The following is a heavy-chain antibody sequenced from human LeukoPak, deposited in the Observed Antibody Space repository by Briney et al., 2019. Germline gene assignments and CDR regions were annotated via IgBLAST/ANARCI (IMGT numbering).Heavy chain of an antibody. J-gene: IGHJ4*02. V-gene: IGHV1-69*05. Sequence: ASVKVSCKASGGTFISYAISWVRQAPGQGREWMGRIIPIFGTANYAQKFQGRVTITTDESTSTAYMELSSLRSEDTAVYYCAREFDSSGSYWGQGTLVTVSS. CDR2: IIPIFGTA. CDR3: AREFDSSGSY. CDR1: GGTFISYA. D-gene: IGHD6-19*01.